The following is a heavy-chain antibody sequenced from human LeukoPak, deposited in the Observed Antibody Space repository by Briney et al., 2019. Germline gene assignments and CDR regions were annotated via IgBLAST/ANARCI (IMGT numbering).Heavy chain of an antibody. J-gene: IGHJ4*02. Sequence: PGGSLRLSCAGSEFTFSSYAMSWVRQAPGKGLEWVSAISGGGGSTYYADSVKGRFTISRDNSKNTLYLQMNSLRAEDTAVYYCAKDRELWFGERPAHYYFDYWGQGTLVTVSS. CDR3: AKDRELWFGERPAHYYFDY. D-gene: IGHD3-10*01. CDR1: EFTFSSYA. CDR2: ISGGGGST. V-gene: IGHV3-23*01.